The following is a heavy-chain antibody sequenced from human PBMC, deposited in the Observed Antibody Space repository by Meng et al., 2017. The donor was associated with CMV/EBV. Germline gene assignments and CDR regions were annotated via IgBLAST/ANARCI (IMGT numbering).Heavy chain of an antibody. V-gene: IGHV3-7*01. D-gene: IGHD2-2*01. J-gene: IGHJ6*02. CDR2: IKQDGSGK. Sequence: GGSLRLSCAASGFTFSSYWMSWVRQAPGKGLEWVANIKQDGSGKYYVDSVKGRFTISRDNAKNSLYLQMNSLRAEDTAVYYCARDCSSTTGGMDVWGQGTTVTVSS. CDR1: GFTFSSYW. CDR3: ARDCSSTTGGMDV.